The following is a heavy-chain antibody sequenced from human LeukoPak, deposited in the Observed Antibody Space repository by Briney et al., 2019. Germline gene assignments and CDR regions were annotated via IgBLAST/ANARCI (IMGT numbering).Heavy chain of an antibody. CDR1: GYTFTSYY. J-gene: IGHJ4*02. CDR2: INPSGGST. CDR3: ARDRGVNYDSSGYCFDY. V-gene: IGHV1-46*01. D-gene: IGHD3-22*01. Sequence: GASVKVSCKASGYTFTSYYMHWVRQAPGQGLEWMGIINPSGGSTSYAQKFQGRVTMTRDMSTSTVYMELSSLRPEDTAVYYCARDRGVNYDSSGYCFDYWGQGTLVTVSS.